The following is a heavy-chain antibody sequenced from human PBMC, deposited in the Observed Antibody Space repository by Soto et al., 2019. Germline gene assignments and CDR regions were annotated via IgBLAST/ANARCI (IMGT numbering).Heavy chain of an antibody. D-gene: IGHD3-22*01. V-gene: IGHV3-23*01. CDR3: AKERITMIVVVINYAFDI. Sequence: EVQLLESGGGLVQPGGSLRLSCAASGFTFSSYAMSWVRQAPGKGLEWVSAISGSGGSTYYADSVKGRFTISRDNSKNTLYLQMNSLRAEDTAVYYCAKERITMIVVVINYAFDIWGQGTMVTVSS. CDR1: GFTFSSYA. CDR2: ISGSGGST. J-gene: IGHJ3*02.